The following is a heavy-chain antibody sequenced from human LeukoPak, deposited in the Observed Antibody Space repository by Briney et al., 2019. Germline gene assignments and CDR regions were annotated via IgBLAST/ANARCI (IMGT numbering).Heavy chain of an antibody. V-gene: IGHV3-33*01. J-gene: IGHJ6*02. D-gene: IGHD2-2*01. Sequence: GGSLRLSCAASGFTFSSYGMHWVRQAPGKGLEWVAVIWYDGSNKYYADSVKGRFTISRDNSKNTLYLQMNSLRAEDTAVYYCARFPSALDVWGQGTTVTASS. CDR3: ARFPSALDV. CDR2: IWYDGSNK. CDR1: GFTFSSYG.